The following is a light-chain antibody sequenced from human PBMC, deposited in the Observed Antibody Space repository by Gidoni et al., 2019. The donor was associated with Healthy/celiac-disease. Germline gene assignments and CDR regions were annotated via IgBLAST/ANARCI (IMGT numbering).Light chain of an antibody. CDR3: SSYTSSSTLV. CDR2: DVS. V-gene: IGLV2-14*01. CDR1: SSDVGGYNY. J-gene: IGLJ2*01. Sequence: QSALPQPASVSGFPGQSITISCTATSSDVGGYNYVSWYQQHPGKAPKLMIYDVSNRPSGVSNRFSGSKSGNTASLTISGLQAEDEADYYCSSYTSSSTLVFGGGTKLTVL.